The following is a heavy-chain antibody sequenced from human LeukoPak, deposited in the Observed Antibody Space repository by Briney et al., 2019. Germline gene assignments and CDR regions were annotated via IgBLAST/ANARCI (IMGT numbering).Heavy chain of an antibody. CDR3: VKRFSDSNTWFYFEH. D-gene: IGHD6-13*01. V-gene: IGHV3-66*04. Sequence: GGSLRLSCAASGFTVSSNYMSWVRQAPGKGLEWVSVIYSGGSTYYADSVKGRFTISRDNSKNTLYLQMNSLRAEDTAVYYCVKRFSDSNTWFYFEHWGQGTLVTVSS. CDR1: GFTVSSNY. J-gene: IGHJ4*02. CDR2: IYSGGST.